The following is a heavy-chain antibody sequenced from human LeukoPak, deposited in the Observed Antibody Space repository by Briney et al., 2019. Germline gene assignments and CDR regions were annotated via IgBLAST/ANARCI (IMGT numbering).Heavy chain of an antibody. Sequence: GGSLRLSCAASRFTFSSYSMNWVRQAPGKGLEWVSSISSSGSYIYYADSVKSRFTISRDNAKNSLYLQMNSLRAEDTAVYYCAELGITMIGGVWGKGTTVTISS. CDR1: RFTFSSYS. CDR2: ISSSGSYI. CDR3: AELGITMIGGV. D-gene: IGHD3-10*02. J-gene: IGHJ6*04. V-gene: IGHV3-21*01.